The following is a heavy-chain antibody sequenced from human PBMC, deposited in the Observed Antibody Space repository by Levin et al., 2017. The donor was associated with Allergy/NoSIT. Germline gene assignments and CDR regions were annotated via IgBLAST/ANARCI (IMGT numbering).Heavy chain of an antibody. V-gene: IGHV3-48*01. J-gene: IGHJ3*02. CDR1: GFTFSDYS. Sequence: GGSLRLSCAASGFTFSDYSMNWVRQAPGKGLEWVSYISSTNSPIYYADSVKGRFTISRDIAKNSLYLQMNSLRAEDTAVYYCAKEGGYSYGDAFDIWGQGTMVTVSS. CDR2: ISSTNSPI. CDR3: AKEGGYSYGDAFDI. D-gene: IGHD5-18*01.